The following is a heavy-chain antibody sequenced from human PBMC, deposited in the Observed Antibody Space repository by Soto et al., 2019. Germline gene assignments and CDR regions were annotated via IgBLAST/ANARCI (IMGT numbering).Heavy chain of an antibody. Sequence: SETLSLTCTVSGGSISSFYWSWIRQPPGKGLEWIGYIYYSGSTNYNPSLKSRATISVDTSKNQFSLKLSSVTAADTAVYYCARVRYYDFWSGSNWFDPWGQGTLVTVSS. V-gene: IGHV4-59*01. J-gene: IGHJ5*02. CDR1: GGSISSFY. D-gene: IGHD3-3*01. CDR3: ARVRYYDFWSGSNWFDP. CDR2: IYYSGST.